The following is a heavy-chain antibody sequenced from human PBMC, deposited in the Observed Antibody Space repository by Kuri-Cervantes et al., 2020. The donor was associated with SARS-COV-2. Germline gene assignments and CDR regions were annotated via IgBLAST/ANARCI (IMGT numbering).Heavy chain of an antibody. J-gene: IGHJ3*02. CDR2: ISAYNGNT. D-gene: IGHD3-3*01. CDR1: EGTFFSYA. V-gene: IGHV1-18*01. Sequence: ASVKVSCKAFEGTFFSYAISWVRQAPGQGLEWMGWISAYNGNTNYAQKLQGRVTMTTDTSTSTAYMELRSLRSDDTAVYYCAREVGTYYDFWSGDWAFDIWGQGTMVTVSS. CDR3: AREVGTYYDFWSGDWAFDI.